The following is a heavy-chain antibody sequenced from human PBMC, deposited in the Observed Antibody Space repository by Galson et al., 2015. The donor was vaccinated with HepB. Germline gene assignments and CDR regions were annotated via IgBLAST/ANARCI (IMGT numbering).Heavy chain of an antibody. Sequence: SVKVSCKASGYTFTSYAMHWVRQAPGQRLEWMGWINAGNGNTKYSQKFQGRVTITRDTSASTAYMELSSLRSEDTAVYYCARDWYGSGSYWEPNDAFDIWGQGTMVTVSS. D-gene: IGHD3-10*01. J-gene: IGHJ3*02. CDR2: INAGNGNT. CDR3: ARDWYGSGSYWEPNDAFDI. CDR1: GYTFTSYA. V-gene: IGHV1-3*01.